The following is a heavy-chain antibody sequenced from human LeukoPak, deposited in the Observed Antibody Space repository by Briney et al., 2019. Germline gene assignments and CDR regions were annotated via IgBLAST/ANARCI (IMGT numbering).Heavy chain of an antibody. J-gene: IGHJ4*02. CDR2: IKQDGSEK. Sequence: GGSLRLSCAASGFTFSSYWMSWVRQAAGKGLEWVANIKQDGSEKYYVDSVKGRFTISRDNAKNSLYLQMNSLRAEDTAVYYCARSLWAAAGTWYFDYWGQGTLVTVSS. CDR3: ARSLWAAAGTWYFDY. D-gene: IGHD6-13*01. V-gene: IGHV3-7*01. CDR1: GFTFSSYW.